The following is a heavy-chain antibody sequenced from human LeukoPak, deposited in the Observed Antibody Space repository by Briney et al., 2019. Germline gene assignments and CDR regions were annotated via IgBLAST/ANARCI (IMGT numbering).Heavy chain of an antibody. Sequence: PGGSLRLSCAASGFRFSSYGMHWVRQAPGEGLEWVAFIRYDGSNKYYADSVKGRFTISRDNSKNTLYLQMNSLRAEDTAVYYCAKGGVAVAGTPYYYYYMDVWGKGTTVTVSS. CDR2: IRYDGSNK. D-gene: IGHD6-19*01. CDR1: GFRFSSYG. CDR3: AKGGVAVAGTPYYYYYMDV. V-gene: IGHV3-30*02. J-gene: IGHJ6*03.